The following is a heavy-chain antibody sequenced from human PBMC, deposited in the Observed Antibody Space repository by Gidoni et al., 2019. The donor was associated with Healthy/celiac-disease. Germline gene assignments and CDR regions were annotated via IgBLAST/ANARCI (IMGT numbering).Heavy chain of an antibody. Sequence: EVQLVESGGGLVQPGGSLRLSCAASGFTFSSYGMRWVRQAPGKGLEWVANIKQDGSEKYYVDSVKGRFTISRDNAKNSLYLQMNSLRAEDTAVYYCARDDGGYCTNGVCYAFYYYYGMDVWGQGTTVTVSS. CDR1: GFTFSSYG. J-gene: IGHJ6*02. D-gene: IGHD2-8*01. CDR2: IKQDGSEK. CDR3: ARDDGGYCTNGVCYAFYYYYGMDV. V-gene: IGHV3-7*01.